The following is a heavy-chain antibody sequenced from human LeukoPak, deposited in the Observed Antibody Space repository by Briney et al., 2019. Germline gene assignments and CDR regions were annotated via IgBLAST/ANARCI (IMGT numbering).Heavy chain of an antibody. CDR3: ARDLVTPSENYYYGMDV. CDR1: GYTFTSYY. Sequence: ASVKVSCKASGYTFTSYYMHWVRQAPGQGLEWIGIINPSGGSTSYAQKFQGRVTMTRDTSTSTVYMELSSLRSEDTAVYYCARDLVTPSENYYYGMDVWGQGTTVTVSS. J-gene: IGHJ6*02. V-gene: IGHV1-46*01. CDR2: INPSGGST. D-gene: IGHD4-23*01.